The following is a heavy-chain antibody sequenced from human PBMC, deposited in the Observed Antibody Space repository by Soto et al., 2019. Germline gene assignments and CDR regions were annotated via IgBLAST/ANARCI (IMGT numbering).Heavy chain of an antibody. V-gene: IGHV1-18*01. CDR2: ISAYNGNT. D-gene: IGHD3-3*01. J-gene: IGHJ6*02. CDR3: ARDLSSPAPHEYYDFWSGPNYYYYGMDF. Sequence: ASVKVSCKASGYTFTSYVISWVRQAPGQGLEWMGWISAYNGNTNYAQKLQGRVTMTTDTSTSTAYMELRSLRSDDTAVYYCARDLSSPAPHEYYDFWSGPNYYYYGMDFWGQGTTVTVSS. CDR1: GYTFTSYV.